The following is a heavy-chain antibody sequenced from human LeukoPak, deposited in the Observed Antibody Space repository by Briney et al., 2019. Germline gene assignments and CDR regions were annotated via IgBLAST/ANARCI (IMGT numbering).Heavy chain of an antibody. J-gene: IGHJ4*02. V-gene: IGHV4-39*01. Sequence: SETLSLTCTVSGGSISSSGYYWGWIRQPPGKGLEWIGSIYYSGSTYYNPSLKSRVTISVDTSKNQFSLKLSSVTAADTAVYYCARHVLEDFWSGYSTPFDYWGQGTLVTVSS. CDR3: ARHVLEDFWSGYSTPFDY. D-gene: IGHD3-3*01. CDR2: IYYSGST. CDR1: GGSISSSGYY.